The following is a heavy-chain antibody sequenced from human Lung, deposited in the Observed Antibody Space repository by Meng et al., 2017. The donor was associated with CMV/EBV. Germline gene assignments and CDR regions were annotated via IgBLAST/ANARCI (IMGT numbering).Heavy chain of an antibody. Sequence: SVKVSXKSSGYSFTGYYLHWVRQAPGQGLEWMGWINPYSGATKYAEKFQGRVTMTRNTSISTAYMELNTLRSDDTAVYYCASSTSGVVIGILRRYNWFDPWGQGTLVTVSS. CDR3: ASSTSGVVIGILRRYNWFDP. CDR1: GYSFTGYY. D-gene: IGHD2-21*01. CDR2: INPYSGAT. J-gene: IGHJ5*02. V-gene: IGHV1-2*02.